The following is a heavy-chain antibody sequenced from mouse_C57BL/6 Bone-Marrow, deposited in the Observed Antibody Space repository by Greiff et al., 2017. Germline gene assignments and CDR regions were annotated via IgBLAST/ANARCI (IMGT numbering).Heavy chain of an antibody. J-gene: IGHJ3*01. V-gene: IGHV1-82*01. CDR1: GYAFSSSW. Sequence: VQLQQSGPELVKPGASVKISCKASGYAFSSSWMNWVKQRPGQGLEWIGRIYPGDGDTNYNGKFKGKATLTADKSSSTAYMQLSSLTSEDSAVYFCASGCYGAWIAYWGQGTLVTVSA. D-gene: IGHD1-2*01. CDR3: ASGCYGAWIAY. CDR2: IYPGDGDT.